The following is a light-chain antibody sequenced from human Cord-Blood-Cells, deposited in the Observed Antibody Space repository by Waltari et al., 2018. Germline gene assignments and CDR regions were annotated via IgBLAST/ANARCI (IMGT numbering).Light chain of an antibody. CDR3: QQRSNWPLT. CDR1: QSVSSY. J-gene: IGKJ4*01. CDR2: DGS. V-gene: IGKV3-11*01. Sequence: EIVLTQSPAPLALSPGEHATISCRASQSVSSYLACYKQKPGQAHRLLIYDGSNRATGIPARFSGSGSGTDFTLTISSLEPEDFAVYYCQQRSNWPLTFGGGTKVEIK.